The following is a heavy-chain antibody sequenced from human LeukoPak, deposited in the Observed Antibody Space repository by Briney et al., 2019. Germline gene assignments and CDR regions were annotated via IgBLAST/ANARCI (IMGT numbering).Heavy chain of an antibody. CDR3: ARVPWYGSGSQIFEY. D-gene: IGHD3-10*01. Sequence: GGSLRLSCAASGFTFSRYTIHWVRQAPGKGLEWVAAIWYDGSNEYYADSVKGRFTISRDNSKNTLYLQLNSLRAEDTAVYYCARVPWYGSGSQIFEYWGQGTLVTVSS. CDR2: IWYDGSNE. V-gene: IGHV3-33*01. CDR1: GFTFSRYT. J-gene: IGHJ4*02.